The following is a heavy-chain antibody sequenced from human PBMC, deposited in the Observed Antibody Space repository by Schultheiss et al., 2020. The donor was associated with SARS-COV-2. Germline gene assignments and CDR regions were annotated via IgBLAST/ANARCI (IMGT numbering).Heavy chain of an antibody. J-gene: IGHJ3*02. Sequence: SGPTLVKPTQTLTLTCTFSGFSLSTSGVGVGWIRQPPGKALEWLALIYWNDDKRYSPSLKSRLTITKDTSKNQVVLTMTNMDPVDTATYYCAHSGATPAPNAFDIWGQGTMVTVSS. CDR2: IYWNDDK. D-gene: IGHD1-26*01. CDR3: AHSGATPAPNAFDI. V-gene: IGHV2-5*01. CDR1: GFSLSTSGVG.